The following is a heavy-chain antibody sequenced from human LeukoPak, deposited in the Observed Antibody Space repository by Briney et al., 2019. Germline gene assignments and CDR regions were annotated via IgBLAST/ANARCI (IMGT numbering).Heavy chain of an antibody. CDR2: ISSSSSTI. Sequence: GGSLRLSCAASGFTFSSYTVNWVRQAPGKGLEWVSYISSSSSTIYYADSVKGRFTISRDNAKNSLYLQMNSLRAEDTAVYYCARGLLGGAVAGTSDYWGQGTLVTVSS. J-gene: IGHJ4*02. V-gene: IGHV3-48*01. D-gene: IGHD6-19*01. CDR3: ARGLLGGAVAGTSDY. CDR1: GFTFSSYT.